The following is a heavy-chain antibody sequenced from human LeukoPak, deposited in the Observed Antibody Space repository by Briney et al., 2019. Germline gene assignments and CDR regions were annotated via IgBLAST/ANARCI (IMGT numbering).Heavy chain of an antibody. Sequence: SETLSLTCTVSGGSIRSIDSYWGWIRQPPGKGLEWIGYIYYSGSTNYNPSLKSRVTISVDTSKNQFSLKLSSVTAADTAVYYCARGGILTGYPDYWGQGTLVTVSS. D-gene: IGHD3-9*01. CDR3: ARGGILTGYPDY. J-gene: IGHJ4*02. V-gene: IGHV4-61*08. CDR2: IYYSGST. CDR1: GGSIRSIDSY.